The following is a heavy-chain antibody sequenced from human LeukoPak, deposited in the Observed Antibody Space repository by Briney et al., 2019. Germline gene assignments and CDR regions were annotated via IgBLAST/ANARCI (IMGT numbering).Heavy chain of an antibody. J-gene: IGHJ6*02. CDR1: GFSVSSNY. Sequence: PGGSLRLSCAASGFSVSSNYMSWVRQAPGKGLEWVSVIYSGGSTYYADSVKGRLTISRDNSKNTVYLQMNSLRAEDTAVYYCAREGNYYDMDVWGQGTTVTVSS. V-gene: IGHV3-66*01. CDR3: AREGNYYDMDV. CDR2: IYSGGST.